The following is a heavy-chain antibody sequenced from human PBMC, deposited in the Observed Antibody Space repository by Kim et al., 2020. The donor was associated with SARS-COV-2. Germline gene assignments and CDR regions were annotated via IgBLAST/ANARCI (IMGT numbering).Heavy chain of an antibody. Sequence: QKFQGRVTITADKATSTAYMELSSLRSEDTAVYYCARDQVYSSSSDAFDIWGQGTMVTVSS. CDR3: ARDQVYSSSSDAFDI. V-gene: IGHV1-69*04. J-gene: IGHJ3*02. D-gene: IGHD6-6*01.